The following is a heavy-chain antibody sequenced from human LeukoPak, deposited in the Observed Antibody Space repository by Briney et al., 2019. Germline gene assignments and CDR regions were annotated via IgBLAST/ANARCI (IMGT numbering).Heavy chain of an antibody. J-gene: IGHJ4*02. D-gene: IGHD6-6*01. V-gene: IGHV5-51*01. CDR3: ARHVLEYSSSGYFDY. Sequence: GESLQISCKGSGYSFTSYWIGWVRQMPGKGLEWMGIIYPGDSDTRYSPSFQGQVTISANKSNNTAYLQCSSLKASDTAMYYCARHVLEYSSSGYFDYWGQGTLVTVSS. CDR1: GYSFTSYW. CDR2: IYPGDSDT.